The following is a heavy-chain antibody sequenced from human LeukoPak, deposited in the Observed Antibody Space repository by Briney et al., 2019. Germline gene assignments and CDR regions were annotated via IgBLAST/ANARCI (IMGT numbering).Heavy chain of an antibody. CDR2: IYHGGTT. J-gene: IGHJ4*02. CDR1: GVSISSGDNS. D-gene: IGHD3-10*01. CDR3: ARAPGYYGSGIPYFDY. V-gene: IGHV4-30-2*01. Sequence: SETLSLTCAVSGVSISSGDNSWNWIRQPPGKGLEWIGYIYHGGTTYYNPSLKNRVTVSIDRSKNQFSLKLSSVTAADTAVYYCARAPGYYGSGIPYFDYWGQGTLVTVSS.